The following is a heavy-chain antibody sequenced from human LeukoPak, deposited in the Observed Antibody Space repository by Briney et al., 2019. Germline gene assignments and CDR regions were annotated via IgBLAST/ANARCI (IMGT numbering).Heavy chain of an antibody. J-gene: IGHJ4*02. CDR2: ISYDGSNK. V-gene: IGHV3-30*18. Sequence: GGSLRLSCAASGFTFSSYGMHWVCQAPGKGLEWVAFISYDGSNKYYADSLKGRFTISRDNSKNTLYLQMNSLRPEDTAVYYCAKDYWGVGGIDYWGQGTLVTVSS. D-gene: IGHD4-23*01. CDR1: GFTFSSYG. CDR3: AKDYWGVGGIDY.